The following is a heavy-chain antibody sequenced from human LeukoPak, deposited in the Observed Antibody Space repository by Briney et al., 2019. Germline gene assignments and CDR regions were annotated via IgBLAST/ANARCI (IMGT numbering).Heavy chain of an antibody. CDR2: ISSNGGST. Sequence: GGSLRLSCSASGFTFSTYAMHWVRQAPGEGLEYVSSISSNGGSTYYADSVKGRFTISRDNSKNTLYLQMSSLRAEDTAVYYCVKAGYYDSSGYFYAYVDYWGQGTLVTVSS. D-gene: IGHD3-22*01. V-gene: IGHV3-64D*09. CDR3: VKAGYYDSSGYFYAYVDY. CDR1: GFTFSTYA. J-gene: IGHJ4*02.